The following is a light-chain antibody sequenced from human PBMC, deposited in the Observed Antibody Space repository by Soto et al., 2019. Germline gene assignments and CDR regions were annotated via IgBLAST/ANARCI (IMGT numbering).Light chain of an antibody. J-gene: IGKJ4*01. V-gene: IGKV3-20*01. CDR2: GAS. CDR3: QQYGTSPFT. Sequence: EIVLTQSPGTLSLSPGERATLSCRASQSVSSTYLAWYQQKPGQAPILLIFGASYRATGIPDRFSGSGSGTDFTLTISRPEPEDFAVYYCQQYGTSPFTFGGGTMVEIK. CDR1: QSVSSTY.